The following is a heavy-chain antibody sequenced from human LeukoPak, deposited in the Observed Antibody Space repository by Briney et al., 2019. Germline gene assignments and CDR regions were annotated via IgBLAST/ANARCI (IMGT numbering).Heavy chain of an antibody. D-gene: IGHD1-7*01. V-gene: IGHV4-39*01. CDR1: GGSISSRSYY. CDR2: IYYSWST. Sequence: SETLSLTCTVSGGSISSRSYYWGWIRQPPGKGLEWIGSIYYSWSTYYNPSLKSRVTISVDTSHNQFSLKLSSVTAADTAVYYCARVGGGYKNYFLDYWGQGTLVTVSS. CDR3: ARVGGGYKNYFLDY. J-gene: IGHJ4*02.